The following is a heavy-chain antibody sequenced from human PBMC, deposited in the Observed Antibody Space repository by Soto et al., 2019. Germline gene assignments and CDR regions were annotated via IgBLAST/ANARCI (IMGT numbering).Heavy chain of an antibody. J-gene: IGHJ4*02. D-gene: IGHD3-16*01. CDR3: ARRKTFSPYYFDY. CDR2: INHSGNS. Sequence: QVQIQQWGAGLLKPSETLSLTCVVYGGSFSGYYWSWIRQSPGRGLEWNGEINHSGNSNYNPSLKSRITMSVDTPKNQFSLELSSVTAADTALYYCARRKTFSPYYFDYWGQGTLVTVSS. CDR1: GGSFSGYY. V-gene: IGHV4-34*01.